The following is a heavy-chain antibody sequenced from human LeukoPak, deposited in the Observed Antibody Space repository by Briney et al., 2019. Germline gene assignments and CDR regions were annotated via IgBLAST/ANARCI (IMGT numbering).Heavy chain of an antibody. V-gene: IGHV3-30*04. Sequence: PGRSLRLSCAASGFTFSSYAMHWVRQAPGKGLEWVAVISYDGSNKYYADSVKGRFTISRDNSKNTLYLQMNSLRAEDTAVYYCAKDGRFGELSLDYWGQGTLVTVSS. J-gene: IGHJ4*02. CDR2: ISYDGSNK. CDR3: AKDGRFGELSLDY. CDR1: GFTFSSYA. D-gene: IGHD3-10*01.